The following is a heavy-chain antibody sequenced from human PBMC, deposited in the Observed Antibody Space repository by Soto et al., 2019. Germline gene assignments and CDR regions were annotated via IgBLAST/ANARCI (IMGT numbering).Heavy chain of an antibody. Sequence: PGESLKISCQGSGYSFTSYWIGWVRQMPGKGLEWMGIIYPGDSDTRYSPSFQGQVTISADKSISTAYLQWSSLKTSDTAMYYCARHGRLTLVRGVINRHYYYGMDVWGKGTTVTVSS. V-gene: IGHV5-51*01. J-gene: IGHJ6*04. CDR2: IYPGDSDT. CDR1: GYSFTSYW. CDR3: ARHGRLTLVRGVINRHYYYGMDV. D-gene: IGHD3-10*01.